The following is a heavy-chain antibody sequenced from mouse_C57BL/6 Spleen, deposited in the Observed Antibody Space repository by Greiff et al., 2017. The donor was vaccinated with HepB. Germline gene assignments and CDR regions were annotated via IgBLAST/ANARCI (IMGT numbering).Heavy chain of an antibody. Sequence: QVQLKQSGPGILQSSKTLSLTCSFSGFSLSTSGMGVSWIRQPSGKGLEWLAHIYWDDDKRYNTSLKSRLTISKDTSRNQVFLKITSVDTADTATYYCARSPYYYGSSRYWYFDVWGTGTTVTVSS. CDR1: GFSLSTSGMG. CDR2: IYWDDDK. V-gene: IGHV8-12*01. D-gene: IGHD1-1*01. CDR3: ARSPYYYGSSRYWYFDV. J-gene: IGHJ1*03.